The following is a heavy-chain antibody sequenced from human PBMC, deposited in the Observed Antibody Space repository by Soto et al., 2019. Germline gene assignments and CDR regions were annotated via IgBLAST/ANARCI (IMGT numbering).Heavy chain of an antibody. CDR3: ARPNYYYESRGYYDPKGNWFDP. V-gene: IGHV1-69*01. Sequence: QEQLVQSGAEVKKPGSSVKVSCKASGGTLRSNGISWVRQAPGQGLEWMGGIIPIFGTANYAQKFQGRVTITADESTCTAYLELSSLRSEDTAVYYCARPNYYYESRGYYDPKGNWFDPWGQGTLVTVSS. D-gene: IGHD3-22*01. CDR2: IIPIFGTA. CDR1: GGTLRSNG. J-gene: IGHJ5*02.